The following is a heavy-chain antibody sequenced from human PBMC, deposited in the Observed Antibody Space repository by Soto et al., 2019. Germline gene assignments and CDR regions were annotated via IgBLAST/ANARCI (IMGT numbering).Heavy chain of an antibody. V-gene: IGHV1-69*13. D-gene: IGHD1-26*01. CDR3: AVGATAPYYYYGMDV. Sequence: SVKVSCKASGGTFSSYAISWVRQAPGQGLEWMGGIIPIFGTANYAQKFQGRVTITADESTSTAYMELSSLRSEDTAVYYCAVGATAPYYYYGMDVWGQGTTVTVSS. J-gene: IGHJ6*02. CDR1: GGTFSSYA. CDR2: IIPIFGTA.